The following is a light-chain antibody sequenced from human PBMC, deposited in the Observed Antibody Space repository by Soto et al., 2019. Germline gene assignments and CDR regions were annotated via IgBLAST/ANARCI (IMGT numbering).Light chain of an antibody. J-gene: IGLJ1*01. Sequence: QSVLTQPPSASETPGQRVTISCSGSSSNIGSNTVNWYQQLPGTAPKILIHSNNQRPSGVPDRFSGSKSGTSASLAISGLQSEDEADYYCAARDDSLNGYVFGTGTKVTVL. V-gene: IGLV1-44*01. CDR2: SNN. CDR3: AARDDSLNGYV. CDR1: SSNIGSNT.